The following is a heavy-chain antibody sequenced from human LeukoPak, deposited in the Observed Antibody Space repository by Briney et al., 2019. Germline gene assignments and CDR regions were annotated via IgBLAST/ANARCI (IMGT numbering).Heavy chain of an antibody. D-gene: IGHD1-26*01. Sequence: PSETLSHTCAVSGGSISSGGYSWSWIRQPPGKGLEWIGYIYHSGSTYYNPSLKSRVTISVDRSKNQFSLKLSSVTAADTAVYYCARTYSGSYYSLAFDIWDQGTMVTVSS. V-gene: IGHV4-30-2*01. J-gene: IGHJ3*02. CDR3: ARTYSGSYYSLAFDI. CDR2: IYHSGST. CDR1: GGSISSGGYS.